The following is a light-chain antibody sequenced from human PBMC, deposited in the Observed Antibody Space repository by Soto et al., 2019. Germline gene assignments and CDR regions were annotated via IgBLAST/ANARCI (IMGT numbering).Light chain of an antibody. CDR1: SSDVGGYNY. V-gene: IGLV2-14*01. CDR3: GSYVSKMVV. Sequence: QSALTQPASVSGSPGQSITISCTGASSDVGGYNYVSWYQQHPGKAPKLMIYDVSNRPSGVSNRFSGSKSGNTASLTISGLQAEDEGDYYCGSYVSKMVVFGGGTKVTVL. CDR2: DVS. J-gene: IGLJ2*01.